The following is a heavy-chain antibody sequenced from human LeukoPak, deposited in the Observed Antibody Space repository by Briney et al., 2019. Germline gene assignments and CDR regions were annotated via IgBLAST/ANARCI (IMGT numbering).Heavy chain of an antibody. D-gene: IGHD2-15*01. CDR2: IKQDGSEK. CDR1: GITFSSYW. V-gene: IGHV3-7*01. J-gene: IGHJ4*02. CDR3: ARDTRGGGSFD. Sequence: GGSLRLSCVASGITFSSYWMSWVRQGPGKGLEWVANIKQDGSEKYYVDSVKGRFTISRDNARNSLYLQMNSLRAEDTAVYYCARDTRGGGSFDWGQGTLVTVSS.